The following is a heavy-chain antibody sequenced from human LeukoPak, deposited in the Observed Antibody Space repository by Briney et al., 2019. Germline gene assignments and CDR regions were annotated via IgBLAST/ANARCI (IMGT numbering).Heavy chain of an antibody. V-gene: IGHV3-23*01. Sequence: PGGSLRLSCAASGFIFSNYAMSWVRQAPGKGLEWVSTISGSDGSKYYSDSVKGRFTISRDNSKNTLYLQMNSLRVDDTAVYYCAKLRSGDPVAATNYWGQGTLVTVSS. CDR2: ISGSDGSK. CDR1: GFIFSNYA. CDR3: AKLRSGDPVAATNY. J-gene: IGHJ4*02. D-gene: IGHD2-15*01.